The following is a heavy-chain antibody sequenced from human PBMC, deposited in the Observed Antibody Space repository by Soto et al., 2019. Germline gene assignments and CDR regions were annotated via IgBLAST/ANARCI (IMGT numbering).Heavy chain of an antibody. V-gene: IGHV6-1*01. CDR2: TYYRSKWYN. CDR1: GDSVSTNSAT. J-gene: IGHJ5*01. CDR3: ARLIGNSWLDS. Sequence: QVQLQQSGPGLVKPSQTLSLTCAISGDSVSTNSATWDWIRQSPSRGLEWLGRTYYRSKWYNDYEVSVKGRITINPDTSNNQLSLQLNSLTPDDTAVYYCARLIGNSWLDSWGQGTLVTVSS. D-gene: IGHD2-8*01.